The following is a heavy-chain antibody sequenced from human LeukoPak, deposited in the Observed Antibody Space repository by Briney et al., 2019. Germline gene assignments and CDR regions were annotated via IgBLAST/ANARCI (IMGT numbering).Heavy chain of an antibody. J-gene: IGHJ4*02. V-gene: IGHV3-21*01. CDR1: GFTFSSYS. D-gene: IGHD3-16*02. CDR3: ARDLTTFGGVIVPPSYYFDY. CDR2: ISSSSSYI. Sequence: GGSLRLSCAASGFTFSSYSMNWVRQAPGKGLGWVSSISSSSSYIYYADSVKGRFTISRDNAKNSLYLQMNSLRAEDTAVYYCARDLTTFGGVIVPPSYYFDYWGQGTLVTVSS.